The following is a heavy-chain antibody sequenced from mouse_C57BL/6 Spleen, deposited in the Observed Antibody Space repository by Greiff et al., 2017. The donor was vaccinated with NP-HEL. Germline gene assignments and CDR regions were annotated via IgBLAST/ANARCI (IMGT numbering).Heavy chain of an antibody. CDR1: GYSITSGYD. D-gene: IGHD2-4*01. CDR3: AREDDYDPSFAY. V-gene: IGHV3-1*01. J-gene: IGHJ3*01. CDR2: ISYSGST. Sequence: EVQRVESGPGMVKPSQSLSLTCTVTGYSITSGYDWHWIRHFPGNKLEWMGYISYSGSTNYNPSLKSRISITHDTSKNHFFLKLNSVTTEDTATYYCAREDDYDPSFAYWGQGTLVTVSA.